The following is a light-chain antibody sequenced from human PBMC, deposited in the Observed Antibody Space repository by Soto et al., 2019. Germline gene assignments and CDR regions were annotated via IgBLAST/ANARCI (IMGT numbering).Light chain of an antibody. J-gene: IGKJ1*01. Sequence: EIVMTQSPATLSVSPWERATLSCRASQTVSSNLAWYQQKPGQAPRLLIHGVSTRATGIPARFSGGGSGTEFTLTISSLQSEDSAIYYCQQYNNWRTFGQGTKVDIK. V-gene: IGKV3-15*01. CDR1: QTVSSN. CDR3: QQYNNWRT. CDR2: GVS.